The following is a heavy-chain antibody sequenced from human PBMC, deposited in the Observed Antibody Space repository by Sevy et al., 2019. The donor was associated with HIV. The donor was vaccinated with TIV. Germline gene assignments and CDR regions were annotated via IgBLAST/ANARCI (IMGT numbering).Heavy chain of an antibody. CDR3: ARSYYYGSGVYYNAFDY. CDR1: GFTLNDHV. Sequence: GGSLRLSCAASGFTLNDHVMSWVRQAPGKGLEWVSTIGSRGGNTYYGDSVKGRFIISRDTSKNTLFLQMSSLRAEDTAVYYCARSYYYGSGVYYNAFDYWGQGTLVTVSS. J-gene: IGHJ4*02. D-gene: IGHD3-10*01. CDR2: IGSRGGNT. V-gene: IGHV3-23*01.